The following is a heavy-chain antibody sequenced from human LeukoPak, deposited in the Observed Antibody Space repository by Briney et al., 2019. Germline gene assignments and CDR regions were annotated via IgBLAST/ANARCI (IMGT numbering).Heavy chain of an antibody. CDR3: AKDRSCTNDICHGDFDY. CDR1: GFTFSSYA. J-gene: IGHJ4*02. V-gene: IGHV3-23*01. CDR2: ISGSGGST. Sequence: GVSLRLSCAASGFTFSSYAVSWVRQAPGKGLKWVLSISGSGGSTYSADSVKGRFTISRDNSKNTLYLQMNSLRAEDTALYYCAKDRSCTNDICHGDFDYWGQGTLVTVSS. D-gene: IGHD2-8*01.